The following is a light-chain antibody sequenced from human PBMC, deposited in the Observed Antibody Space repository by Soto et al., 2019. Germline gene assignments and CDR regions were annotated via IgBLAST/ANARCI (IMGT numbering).Light chain of an antibody. CDR1: SNDVGGYNY. CDR3: SSYTSSRTLV. Sequence: QSALTQPASVSGSPGQSITISCTGTSNDVGGYNYVSWYQQHPGKAPKLMICEVSNRPSGVSNRFSGSKSGNTASLTISGLQAEDEADYYCSSYTSSRTLVFGGGTKLTVL. CDR2: EVS. V-gene: IGLV2-14*01. J-gene: IGLJ2*01.